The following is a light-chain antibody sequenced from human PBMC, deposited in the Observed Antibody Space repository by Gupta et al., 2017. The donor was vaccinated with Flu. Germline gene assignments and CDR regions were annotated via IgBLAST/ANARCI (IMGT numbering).Light chain of an antibody. J-gene: IGKJ1*01. CDR2: GAS. V-gene: IGKV3-15*01. Sequence: ILLPQSPAPLSVSPGERATLSCRASQSVSSNLAWYQQKTGQAPRLLIYGASTRATGIPARFSGSGSGTEFTLSISSLQSEDFEVYYCQQYNNWPRTFGQGTKVEIK. CDR1: QSVSSN. CDR3: QQYNNWPRT.